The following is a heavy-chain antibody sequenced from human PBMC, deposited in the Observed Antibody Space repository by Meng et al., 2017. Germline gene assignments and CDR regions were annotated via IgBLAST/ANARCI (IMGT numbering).Heavy chain of an antibody. CDR2: ISYDGSNK. D-gene: IGHD1-26*01. CDR3: ARVGGWELLWGTFDY. CDR1: GFTFSSYA. V-gene: IGHV3-30*04. J-gene: IGHJ4*02. Sequence: GGSLRLSCAASGFTFSSYAMHWVRQAPGKGLEWVAVISYDGSNKYYADSVKGRFTISRDNSKNTLYLQMNSLRAEDTAVYYCARVGGWELLWGTFDYWGQGTLVTVSS.